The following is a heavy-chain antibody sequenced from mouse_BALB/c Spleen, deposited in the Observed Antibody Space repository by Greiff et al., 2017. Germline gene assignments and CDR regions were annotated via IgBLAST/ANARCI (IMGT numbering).Heavy chain of an antibody. CDR1: GFSLTSYG. CDR2: IWSGGST. Sequence: VQLVESGPGLVQPSQSLSITCTVSGFSLTSYGVHWVRQSPGKGLEWLGVIWSGGSTDYNAAFISRLSISKDNSKSQVFFKMNSLQADDTAIYYCARNFDYVSHYYAMDYWGQGTSVTVSS. CDR3: ARNFDYVSHYYAMDY. J-gene: IGHJ4*01. D-gene: IGHD1-1*01. V-gene: IGHV2-4-1*01.